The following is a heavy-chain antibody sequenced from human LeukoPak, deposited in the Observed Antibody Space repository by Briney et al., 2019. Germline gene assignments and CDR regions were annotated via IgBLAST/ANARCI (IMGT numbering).Heavy chain of an antibody. CDR1: GYSISSGYY. J-gene: IGHJ6*03. CDR2: IYYSGST. V-gene: IGHV4-61*01. Sequence: PSETLSLTCTVSGYSISSGYYWSWIRQPPGKGLEWIGYIYYSGSTNYNPSLKSRVTISVDTSKNQFSLKLSSVTAADTAVYYCARGRGRFLEWWRPRSYYYYYMDVWGKGTTVTVSS. D-gene: IGHD3-3*01. CDR3: ARGRGRFLEWWRPRSYYYYYMDV.